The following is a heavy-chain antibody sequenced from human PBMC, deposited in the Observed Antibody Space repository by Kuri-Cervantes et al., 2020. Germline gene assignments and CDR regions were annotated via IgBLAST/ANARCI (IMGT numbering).Heavy chain of an antibody. CDR2: ISYDGSNK. J-gene: IGHJ4*02. CDR1: GFTFSSYG. D-gene: IGHD3-22*01. Sequence: GESLKISCAASGFTFSSYGMHWVRQAPGKGLEWVAVISYDGSNKYYADSVKGRFTISRDNSKNTLYLQMNSLRAEDTAVYYCARELFIHDSSGYFDYWGQGTLVTVSS. V-gene: IGHV3-30*03. CDR3: ARELFIHDSSGYFDY.